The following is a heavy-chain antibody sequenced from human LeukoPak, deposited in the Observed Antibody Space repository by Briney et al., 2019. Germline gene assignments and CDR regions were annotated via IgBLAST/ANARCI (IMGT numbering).Heavy chain of an antibody. CDR1: GGSFSGYY. CDR2: INHSGST. V-gene: IGHV4-34*01. Sequence: SETLSLTCAVSGGSFSGYYWNWIRQSPGKGLEWIGEINHSGSTHYNPSLKSRVTISVDTSQKQFSLRLTSVTAADTAVYYCAGGRYLTTSGGAAAGFLDYWGQGSLVTVST. D-gene: IGHD6-13*01. CDR3: AGGRYLTTSGGAAAGFLDY. J-gene: IGHJ4*02.